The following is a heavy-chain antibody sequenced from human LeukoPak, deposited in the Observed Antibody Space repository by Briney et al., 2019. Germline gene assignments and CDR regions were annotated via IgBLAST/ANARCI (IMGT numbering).Heavy chain of an antibody. Sequence: PGGSLRLSCAASGFTFSSYGMHWVRQAPGKGLEWVAVISYDGSNKYYADSVKGRFTISRDNSKNTLYLQMNSLRAEDTAVYYCAKDGAAWFGFEYWGQGTLVTVSS. CDR1: GFTFSSYG. CDR2: ISYDGSNK. D-gene: IGHD2-15*01. V-gene: IGHV3-30*18. J-gene: IGHJ4*02. CDR3: AKDGAAWFGFEY.